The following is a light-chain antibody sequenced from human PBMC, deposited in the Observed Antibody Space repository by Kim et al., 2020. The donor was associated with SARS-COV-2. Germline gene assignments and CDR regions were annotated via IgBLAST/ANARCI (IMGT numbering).Light chain of an antibody. Sequence: ASVGDRVTITCRASQNINSWLAWYQQKPGKAPKFLIYKASSLETGVPSRFSGTGSGTEFSLTISSLQTEDFATYYCQQYNAYPWTFGQGTKVDIK. V-gene: IGKV1-5*03. CDR1: QNINSW. CDR3: QQYNAYPWT. CDR2: KAS. J-gene: IGKJ1*01.